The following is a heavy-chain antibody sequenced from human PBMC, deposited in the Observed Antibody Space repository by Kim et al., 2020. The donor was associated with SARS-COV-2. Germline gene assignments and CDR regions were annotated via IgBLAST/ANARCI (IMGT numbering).Heavy chain of an antibody. D-gene: IGHD3-22*01. J-gene: IGHJ4*02. CDR2: IKSKTDGGTT. CDR1: GFTFSNAW. CDR3: TTESYYYDSSGIWGFDY. V-gene: IGHV3-15*01. Sequence: GGSLRLSCAASGFTFSNAWMSWVRQAPGKGLEWVGRIKSKTDGGTTDYAAPVKGRFTISRDDSKNTLYLQMNSLKTEDTAVYYCTTESYYYDSSGIWGFDYWGQGTLVTVSS.